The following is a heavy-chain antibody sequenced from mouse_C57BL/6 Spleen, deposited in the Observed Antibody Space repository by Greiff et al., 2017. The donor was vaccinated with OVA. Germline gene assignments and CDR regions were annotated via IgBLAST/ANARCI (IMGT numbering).Heavy chain of an antibody. D-gene: IGHD1-1*01. J-gene: IGHJ2*01. CDR2: INPNNGGT. CDR1: GYTFTDYN. CDR3: ATQGSYYYGSHY. Sequence: EVKLMESGPELVKPGASVKMSCKASGYTFTDYNMHWVKQSHGKSLEWIGYINPNNGGTSYNQKFKGKATLTVNKSSSTAYMELRSLTSEDSAVYYCATQGSYYYGSHYWGQGTTLTVSS. V-gene: IGHV1-22*01.